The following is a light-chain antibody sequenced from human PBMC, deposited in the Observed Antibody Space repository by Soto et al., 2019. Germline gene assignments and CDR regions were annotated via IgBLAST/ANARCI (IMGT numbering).Light chain of an antibody. CDR2: EVS. CDR1: SSDVGGYNY. CDR3: SSYTSSSTPYV. Sequence: ALTQRASVSGSPGQSITISCTGTSSDVGGYNYVSWYQQHPGKAPKLMIYEVSNRPSGVSNRFSGSKSGNTASLTISGLQAEDEADYYCSSYTSSSTPYVFGTGTKVTVL. J-gene: IGLJ1*01. V-gene: IGLV2-14*01.